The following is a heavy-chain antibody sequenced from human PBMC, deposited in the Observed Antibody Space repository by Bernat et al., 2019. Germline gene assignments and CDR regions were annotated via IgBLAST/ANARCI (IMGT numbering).Heavy chain of an antibody. CDR2: IDPSDSYT. V-gene: IGHV5-10-1*03. D-gene: IGHD2-2*01. J-gene: IGHJ6*02. CDR1: GYSFTSYW. CDR3: ARQYCSSTSCYYYYGMDV. Sequence: EVQLVQSGAEVKKPGESLRISCKGSGYSFTSYWISWVHQMPGKGLEWMGRIDPSDSYTNYSPSFQGTVTISADKSISTAYLQWSSLKASDTAMYYCARQYCSSTSCYYYYGMDVWGQGTTVTVSS.